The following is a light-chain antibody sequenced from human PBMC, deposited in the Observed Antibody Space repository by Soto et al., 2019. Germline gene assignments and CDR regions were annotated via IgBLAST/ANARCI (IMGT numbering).Light chain of an antibody. CDR2: DAS. J-gene: IGKJ1*01. Sequence: DIQMTQSPSTLSASVGDRVTITCRASQTIFNWLAWYQRKPGRAPNLLIYDASSLQSGVPSTFSGSGSGTEFTLTISSLQPGDFATYYCQQYNSYPLTFGQGTKVEIK. CDR3: QQYNSYPLT. CDR1: QTIFNW. V-gene: IGKV1-5*01.